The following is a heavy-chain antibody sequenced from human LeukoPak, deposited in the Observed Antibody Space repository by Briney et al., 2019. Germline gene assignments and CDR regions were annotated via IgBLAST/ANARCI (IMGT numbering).Heavy chain of an antibody. J-gene: IGHJ4*02. D-gene: IGHD1-1*01. CDR3: AKITTLDY. V-gene: IGHV4-38-2*02. CDR1: GYSITSGYY. CDR2: IYHNGST. Sequence: PSETLSLTCSVSGYSITSGYYWGWIRQPPGKGLEWIGTIYHNGSTSYNPSLKSRVTISVDTSKNQFSLRLNSVIAADTAIYYCAKITTLDYWGQGTLVTVSS.